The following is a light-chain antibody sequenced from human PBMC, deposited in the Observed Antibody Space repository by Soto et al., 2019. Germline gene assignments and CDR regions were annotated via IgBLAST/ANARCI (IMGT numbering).Light chain of an antibody. CDR3: MQALQTPPWT. CDR1: QSLLHSNGYNY. V-gene: IGKV2-28*01. CDR2: FGS. J-gene: IGKJ1*01. Sequence: DLVMTQSPLSLPVTPGEPASISCRSSQSLLHSNGYNYLDWYLQKPGQSPQLLIYFGSNRASGVPDRFSGSGSGTDFTLKISSVEAEDVGVYYCMQALQTPPWTFGQGTKVEI.